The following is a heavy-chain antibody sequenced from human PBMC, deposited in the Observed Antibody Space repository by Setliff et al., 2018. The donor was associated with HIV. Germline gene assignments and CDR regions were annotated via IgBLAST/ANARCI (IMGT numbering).Heavy chain of an antibody. Sequence: LSLTCAVYGGSFNIYYWNWIRQTPGKGLEWIGETNHRGRTNYNLSLKSRVAVSVDTSKNQFSLKLSSVTTADTAVYYCAKQWFGGGRGTNYFDHWGQGTLVTVSS. V-gene: IGHV4-34*01. J-gene: IGHJ4*02. D-gene: IGHD3-10*01. CDR3: AKQWFGGGRGTNYFDH. CDR2: TNHRGRT. CDR1: GGSFNIYY.